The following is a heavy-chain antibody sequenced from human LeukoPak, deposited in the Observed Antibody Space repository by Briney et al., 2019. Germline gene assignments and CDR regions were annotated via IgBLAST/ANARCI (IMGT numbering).Heavy chain of an antibody. J-gene: IGHJ5*02. D-gene: IGHD3-22*01. CDR3: SRESYYDSSGP. CDR2: IFYSGST. Sequence: SETLSLTCTVSGGSVSSGSYYWNWIRQPPGKGLEWIGYIFYSGSTNYNPSLKSRVTISVDTSKNQFSLKVSSVTAADTAVYYCSRESYYDSSGPWGQGTLVTVSS. CDR1: GGSVSSGSYY. V-gene: IGHV4-61*01.